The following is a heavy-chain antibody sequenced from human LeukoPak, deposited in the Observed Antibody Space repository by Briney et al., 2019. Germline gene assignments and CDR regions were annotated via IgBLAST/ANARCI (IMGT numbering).Heavy chain of an antibody. V-gene: IGHV4-59*01. D-gene: IGHD7-27*01. CDR2: ISYSGST. J-gene: IGHJ5*02. CDR1: GCSISSYY. CDR3: ARGPTGDRLHWFDP. Sequence: SETLSLTCTVSGCSISSYYWSWIRQPPGKGLEWIGYISYSGSTNYNPSLKSRITISVDTSKNQFSLKLSSVTAADTAVYYCARGPTGDRLHWFDPWGQGTLVTVSS.